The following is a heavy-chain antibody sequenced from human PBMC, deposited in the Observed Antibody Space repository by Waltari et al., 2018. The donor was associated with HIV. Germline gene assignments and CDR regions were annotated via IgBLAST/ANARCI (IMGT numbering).Heavy chain of an antibody. J-gene: IGHJ4*02. V-gene: IGHV1-69*01. CDR3: ARNGDYAPAY. CDR1: GDTFRTYT. CDR2: ITPNFKTT. D-gene: IGHD4-17*01. Sequence: QVQLVQSGAEVKKPGSSVKVSCRASGDTFRTYTISWVRQAPGQGLEGMGGITPNFKTTKYAQKFQGRVTLTADESTRTTYMALTSLRSDDTAMYYCARNGDYAPAYWGQGTLVTVSS.